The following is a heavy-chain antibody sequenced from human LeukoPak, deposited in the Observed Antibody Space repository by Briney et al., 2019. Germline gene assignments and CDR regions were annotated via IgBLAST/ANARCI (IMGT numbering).Heavy chain of an antibody. J-gene: IGHJ4*02. CDR3: ASGGDTAMAAFDY. CDR2: IYYSGST. CDR1: GGSISSYY. Sequence: SETLSLTCTVSGGSISSYYWSWIRQPPGKGLEWIGSIYYSGSTYYNPSLKSRVTISVDTSKNQLSLKLSSVTAADTAVYYCASGGDTAMAAFDYWGQGTLVTVSS. V-gene: IGHV4-59*12. D-gene: IGHD5-18*01.